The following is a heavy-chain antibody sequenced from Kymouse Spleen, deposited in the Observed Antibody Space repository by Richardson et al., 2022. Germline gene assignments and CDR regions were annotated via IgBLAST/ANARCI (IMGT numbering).Heavy chain of an antibody. D-gene: IGHD3-9*01. CDR2: ISAYNGNT. J-gene: IGHJ4*02. CDR1: GYTFTSYG. Sequence: QVQLVQSGAEVKKPGASVKVSCKASGYTFTSYGISWVRQAPGQGLEWMGWISAYNGNTNYAQKLQGRVTMTTDTSTSTAYMELRSLRSDDTAVYYCARALYYDILTGYPYYFDYWGQGTLVTVSS. CDR3: ARALYYDILTGYPYYFDY. V-gene: IGHV1-18*01.